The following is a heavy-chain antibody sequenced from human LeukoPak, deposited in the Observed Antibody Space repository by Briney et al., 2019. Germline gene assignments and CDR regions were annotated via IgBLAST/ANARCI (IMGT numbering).Heavy chain of an antibody. CDR2: INHSGST. CDR3: ARDRTTVTPFDY. J-gene: IGHJ4*02. CDR1: GGSFSGYY. V-gene: IGHV4-34*01. Sequence: PSETLSLTCAVYGGSFSGYYWSWIRQPPGRGLEWIGEINHSGSTNYNPSLKSRVTISVDTSKNQFSLKLSSVTAADTAVYYCARDRTTVTPFDYWGQGTLVTVSS. D-gene: IGHD4-17*01.